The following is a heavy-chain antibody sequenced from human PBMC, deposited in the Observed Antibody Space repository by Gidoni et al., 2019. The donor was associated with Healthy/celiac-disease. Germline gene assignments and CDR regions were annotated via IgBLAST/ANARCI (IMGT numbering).Heavy chain of an antibody. CDR3: ARDLNDYDAFDI. D-gene: IGHD4-17*01. CDR2: IKQDGSEK. CDR1: GLTFSSYW. V-gene: IGHV3-7*03. Sequence: EVQLVSSGGGLVQPGGALRLSCAALGLTFSSYWMSWVRQAQGKGLEWVANIKQDGSEKYYVDSVKCRFTISRDNAKNSLYLQMNSLRAEDTAVYYCARDLNDYDAFDIWGQGTMVTVSS. J-gene: IGHJ3*02.